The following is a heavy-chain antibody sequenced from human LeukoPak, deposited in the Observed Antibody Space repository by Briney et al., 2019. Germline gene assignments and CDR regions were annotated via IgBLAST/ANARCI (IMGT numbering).Heavy chain of an antibody. J-gene: IGHJ4*02. V-gene: IGHV4-39*07. Sequence: SETLSLTCTVSGGSIRSYYWSWIRQPPGEGLEWIGTIYYVGSTYYNPSLKSRVTISVDTSKNQFSLKLISVTAADTAVYYCARLGYCSITSCSLFEYWGQGTLVTVSS. CDR1: GGSIRSYY. D-gene: IGHD2-2*03. CDR2: IYYVGST. CDR3: ARLGYCSITSCSLFEY.